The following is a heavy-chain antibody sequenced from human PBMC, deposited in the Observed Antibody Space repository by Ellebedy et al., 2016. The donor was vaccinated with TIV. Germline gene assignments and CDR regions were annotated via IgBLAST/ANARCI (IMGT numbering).Heavy chain of an antibody. CDR1: GFTFSTYA. V-gene: IGHV3-23*01. D-gene: IGHD3-3*01. CDR2: ISGSGGSGSGGRT. CDR3: AKVGEYYDFWSGYSPFDY. Sequence: GGSLRLSCTASGFTFSTYAMSWVRQAPRKGLEWVSTISGSGGSGSGGRTYYADSVKGRFTISRDNSKNTLYLQMNSLRAEDTAVYYCAKVGEYYDFWSGYSPFDYWGQGTLVTVSS. J-gene: IGHJ4*02.